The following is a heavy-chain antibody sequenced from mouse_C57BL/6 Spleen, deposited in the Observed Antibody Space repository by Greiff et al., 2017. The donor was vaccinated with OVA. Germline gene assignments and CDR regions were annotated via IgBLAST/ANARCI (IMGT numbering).Heavy chain of an antibody. V-gene: IGHV1-80*01. CDR1: GYAFSSYW. D-gene: IGHD1-1*01. CDR2: IYPGDGDT. J-gene: IGHJ2*01. Sequence: QVQLKESGAELVKPGASVKISCKASGYAFSSYWMNWVKQRPGKGLEWIGQIYPGDGDTNYNGKFKGKATLTADKSSSTAYMQLSSLTSEDSAVYFCARSYYGSLDYWGQGTTLTVSS. CDR3: ARSYYGSLDY.